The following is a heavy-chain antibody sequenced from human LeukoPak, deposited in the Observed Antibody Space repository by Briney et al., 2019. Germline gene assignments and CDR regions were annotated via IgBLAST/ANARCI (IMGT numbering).Heavy chain of an antibody. V-gene: IGHV3-30*02. Sequence: GGSLRLSCAASGFSFSSYVMHWVRQAPGKGLEWVTFIRSDGSNKCYADSVKGRFTFSRDNSKNTLYLQMNSLRAEDTAVYYCAKGTGYSFDYWGQGNLVTVSS. D-gene: IGHD3/OR15-3a*01. J-gene: IGHJ4*02. CDR3: AKGTGYSFDY. CDR2: IRSDGSNK. CDR1: GFSFSSYV.